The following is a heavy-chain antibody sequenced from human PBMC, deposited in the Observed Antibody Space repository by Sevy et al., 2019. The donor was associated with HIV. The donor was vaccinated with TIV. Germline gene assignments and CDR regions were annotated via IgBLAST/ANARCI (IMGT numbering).Heavy chain of an antibody. CDR1: GYSISSGYY. CDR3: ARPRGDYYDSSGYYS. D-gene: IGHD3-22*01. J-gene: IGHJ4*02. V-gene: IGHV4-38-2*02. CDR2: IYHSGST. Sequence: SETLSLTCTVSGYSISSGYYWGWIRQPPGKGLEWIGSIYHSGSTYYNPSLKSRVTISVDTSKNQLSLKLSSVTAADTAVDYCARPRGDYYDSSGYYSWGQGTLVTVSS.